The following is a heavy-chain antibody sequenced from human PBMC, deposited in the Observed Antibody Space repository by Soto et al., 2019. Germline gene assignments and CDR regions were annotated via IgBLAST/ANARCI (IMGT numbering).Heavy chain of an antibody. CDR1: GGSISTSRSY. CDR3: ARQPTTGDTDLWFDP. CDR2: IFYSGST. V-gene: IGHV4-39*01. D-gene: IGHD2-21*01. J-gene: IGHJ5*02. Sequence: SETLSLTCNVSGGSISTSRSYWAWIRQPPGKGLEWLANIFYSGSTYYNPSLASRVTVSVDTSKNEFSLKLRSVTAADTAVYYCARQPTTGDTDLWFDPWGQGTLVNVSS.